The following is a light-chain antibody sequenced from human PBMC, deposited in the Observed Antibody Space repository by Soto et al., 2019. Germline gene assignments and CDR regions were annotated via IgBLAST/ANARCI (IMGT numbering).Light chain of an antibody. CDR1: QSVTSSY. Sequence: EIVLTQSPGTLSLSPGERATLSCGASQSVTSSYLAWYQQRPGQAPRLLIYGASSRATGIPDRFSGSGSGKDFTLTISRLEPEDFAVYYCQQYGRSPLTFGQGTKLELK. V-gene: IGKV3-20*01. CDR3: QQYGRSPLT. CDR2: GAS. J-gene: IGKJ2*01.